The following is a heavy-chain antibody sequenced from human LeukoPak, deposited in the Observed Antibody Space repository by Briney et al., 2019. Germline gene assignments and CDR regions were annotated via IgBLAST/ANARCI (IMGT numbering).Heavy chain of an antibody. J-gene: IGHJ4*02. CDR1: GCTLSTYG. CDR3: AKPQVTANWYYFHY. Sequence: GRSLRLSCAASGCTLSTYGMHWVRQAPGKGLEWVAVISSDGSNKFYADSVKGRFTISRDGSKNTLYLQMNSLRPDDTAVYFCAKPQVTANWYYFHYWGQGTLVTVSS. V-gene: IGHV3-30*18. CDR2: ISSDGSNK. D-gene: IGHD2-21*02.